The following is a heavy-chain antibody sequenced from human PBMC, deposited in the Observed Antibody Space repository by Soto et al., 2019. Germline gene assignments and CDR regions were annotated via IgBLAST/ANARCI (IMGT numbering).Heavy chain of an antibody. V-gene: IGHV3-23*01. Sequence: GGSLRLSCAASGFTFSSYAMSWVRKAPGKGLEWVSAISGSGGSTYYADSVKGRFTISRDNSKNTLYLQMNSLRAEDTAVYYCSKIPPGYSYGFFDLDYRAQGTLVTVSS. J-gene: IGHJ4*02. CDR2: ISGSGGST. CDR1: GFTFSSYA. CDR3: SKIPPGYSYGFFDLDY. D-gene: IGHD5-18*01.